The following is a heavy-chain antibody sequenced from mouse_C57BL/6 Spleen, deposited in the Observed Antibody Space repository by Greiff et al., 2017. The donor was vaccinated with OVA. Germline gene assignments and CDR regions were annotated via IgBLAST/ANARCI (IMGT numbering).Heavy chain of an antibody. J-gene: IGHJ1*03. CDR2: ISSGSSTI. D-gene: IGHD2-4*01. Sequence: DVQLVESGGGLVKPGGSLKLSCAASGFTFSDYGMHWVRQAPEKGLEWVAYISSGSSTIYYADTVKGRFTISRDNAKNTLFLQMTSLRSEDTAMYYCARDYPYWYFDVWGTGTTVTVSS. V-gene: IGHV5-17*01. CDR3: ARDYPYWYFDV. CDR1: GFTFSDYG.